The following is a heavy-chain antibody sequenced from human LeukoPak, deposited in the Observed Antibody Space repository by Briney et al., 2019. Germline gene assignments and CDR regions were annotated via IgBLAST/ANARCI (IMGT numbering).Heavy chain of an antibody. J-gene: IGHJ4*02. Sequence: GSLRLSCAASGFTFSTYAMHWVRQSPGKGLEWVAVISSDGRNQYYPDSVKGRFTIARDNSKNTLYLQMNSLRADDTAVYYCARDGNSGTYQFFDFWGQGTLVTVSS. V-gene: IGHV3-30*04. CDR1: GFTFSTYA. CDR3: ARDGNSGTYQFFDF. CDR2: ISSDGRNQ. D-gene: IGHD1-26*01.